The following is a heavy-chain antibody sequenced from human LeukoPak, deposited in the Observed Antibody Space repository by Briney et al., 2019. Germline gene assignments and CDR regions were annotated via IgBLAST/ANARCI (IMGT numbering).Heavy chain of an antibody. CDR3: AKGGGSSWYPSFDY. Sequence: GESLRLSCAASGFTFSSYWMSWVRQAPGKGLEWVSAIGSSGDSTYYADSVKGRFTISRDNSKNTLYLQMNSLRAEDTAAYYCAKGGGSSWYPSFDYWGQGTLVTVSS. J-gene: IGHJ4*02. D-gene: IGHD6-13*01. V-gene: IGHV3-23*01. CDR2: IGSSGDST. CDR1: GFTFSSYW.